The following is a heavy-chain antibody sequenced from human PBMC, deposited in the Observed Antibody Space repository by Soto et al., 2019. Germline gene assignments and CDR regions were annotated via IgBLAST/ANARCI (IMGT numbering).Heavy chain of an antibody. D-gene: IGHD2-21*02. CDR2: IIPIFGTA. CDR3: ARDPDCGGDCPTNY. CDR1: GGTFSSYA. Sequence: SVKVSCKASGGTFSSYAISWLRQAPGQGLEWMGGIIPIFGTANYAQKFQGRVTITADESTSTAYMELSSLRSEDTAVYYCARDPDCGGDCPTNYWGQGTLVTVSS. J-gene: IGHJ4*02. V-gene: IGHV1-69*13.